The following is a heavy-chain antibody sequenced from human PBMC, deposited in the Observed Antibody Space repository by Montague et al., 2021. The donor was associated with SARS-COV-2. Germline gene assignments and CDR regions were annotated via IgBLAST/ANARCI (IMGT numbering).Heavy chain of an antibody. J-gene: IGHJ6*03. Sequence: SETLSLTCTVSGGSIRSYYWSWIRQPPGKGLEWIGYIYYSGSTXXXPSXXXRVTISVDTSKNQFSLKLSSVTAADTAVYYCARGNVDTAMVLPYPYYYYYMDVWGKGTTVTVSS. V-gene: IGHV4-59*01. CDR3: ARGNVDTAMVLPYPYYYYYMDV. CDR2: IYYSGST. D-gene: IGHD5-18*01. CDR1: GGSIRSYY.